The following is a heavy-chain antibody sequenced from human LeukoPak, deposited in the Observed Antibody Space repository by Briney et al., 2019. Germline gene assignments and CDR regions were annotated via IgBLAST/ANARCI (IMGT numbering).Heavy chain of an antibody. CDR1: GGTFSSYA. D-gene: IGHD3-10*01. V-gene: IGHV1-69*13. CDR2: IIPIFVTA. J-gene: IGHJ5*02. CDR3: ARALDYYGSGSYYNWDNWFDP. Sequence: AVKVSFKASGGTFSSYAISWVRQAPGQGLEWMGGIIPIFVTANYAQKFQGRVTITADESTSTAYMELSSLRSEDTAVYYCARALDYYGSGSYYNWDNWFDPWGQGTLVTVSS.